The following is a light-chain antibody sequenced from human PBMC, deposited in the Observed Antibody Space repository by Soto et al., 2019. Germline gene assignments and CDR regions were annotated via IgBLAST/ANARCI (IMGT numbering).Light chain of an antibody. V-gene: IGLV1-44*01. CDR3: ATWDDTLNGRV. CDR1: SSNIGSNS. CDR2: SDN. Sequence: QSVLTQPPSASGTPGQRVTISCSGSSSNIGSNSVNWYHQVAGTAPKLLIHSDNQRPSGVPDRFSGSKSGTSASLANSGLQSGDEADYYCATWDDTLNGRVFGGGTKVTVL. J-gene: IGLJ3*02.